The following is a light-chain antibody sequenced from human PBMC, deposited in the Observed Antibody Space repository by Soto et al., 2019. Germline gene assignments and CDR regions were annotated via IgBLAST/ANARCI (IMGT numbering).Light chain of an antibody. CDR3: QVWDTSSDHRYV. J-gene: IGLJ1*01. V-gene: IGLV3-21*02. CDR1: NIGSKS. Sequence: SYELTQPPSVSVAPGQTARVTCGGNNIGSKSVNWYQQKPGQAPVLVVYDDSDRPSGIPERFSGSNSGDTATLTISRVEAGDEADYYCQVWDTSSDHRYVFXTGTKVTVL. CDR2: DDS.